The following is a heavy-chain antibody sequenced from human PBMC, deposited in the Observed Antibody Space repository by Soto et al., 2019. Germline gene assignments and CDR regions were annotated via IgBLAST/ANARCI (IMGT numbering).Heavy chain of an antibody. CDR1: GGTFTSTA. J-gene: IGHJ6*02. D-gene: IGHD6-13*01. CDR3: ASSAGLDHLLNYYGLNV. V-gene: IGHV1-69*01. CDR2: IIPVLGTP. Sequence: QVLLVQSSAEVKKPGSSVKVSCKASGGTFTSTAFSWVRQAPGQGLEWMGGIIPVLGTPTYAQKFQARLTATADASTTTVHMELSSLRSDDTAVYYCASSAGLDHLLNYYGLNVWGQGTTVTVSS.